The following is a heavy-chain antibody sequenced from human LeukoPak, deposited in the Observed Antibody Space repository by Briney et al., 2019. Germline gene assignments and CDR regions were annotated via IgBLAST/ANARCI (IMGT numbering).Heavy chain of an antibody. J-gene: IGHJ4*02. CDR3: TTRAAGLLWFGELPY. V-gene: IGHV3-49*03. D-gene: IGHD3-10*01. Sequence: PGRSLRLSCTTSGFTFGDYGMSWFRQAPGKGLEWVSFIRSYIYSGATDYAASVRGRFVISRDDSESIAYLQMNSLKTEDTGVYYCTTRAAGLLWFGELPYWGQGTLVTVSS. CDR2: IRSYIYSGAT. CDR1: GFTFGDYG.